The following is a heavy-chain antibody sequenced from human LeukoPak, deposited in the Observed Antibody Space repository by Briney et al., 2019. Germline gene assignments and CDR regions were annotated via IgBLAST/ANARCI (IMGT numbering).Heavy chain of an antibody. CDR3: ATGHNSSSSGFYYYYMDV. Sequence: GGPLRLSCAASGFIFSNYGMSWVRQAPGKGLEWVSSISFSSTHIYYADSIQGRFTIYRDNAENSLYLQMTSLRAENTAVYYCATGHNSSSSGFYYYYMDVWGRGTTVTVSS. D-gene: IGHD6-6*01. J-gene: IGHJ6*03. CDR1: GFIFSNYG. CDR2: ISFSSTHI. V-gene: IGHV3-21*06.